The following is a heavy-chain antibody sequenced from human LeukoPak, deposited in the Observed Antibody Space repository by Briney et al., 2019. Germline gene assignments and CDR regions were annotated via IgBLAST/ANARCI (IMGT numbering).Heavy chain of an antibody. CDR2: INHSGST. D-gene: IGHD5-12*01. V-gene: IGHV4-34*01. Sequence: SETLSLTCAVYGGSFSGYYWSWIRQPPGKGLEWIGEINHSGSTNYNPSLKSRVTISVDTSKNQFSLKLSSVTAADTAVYYCARDRRLMDLTRGFMAWFDPWGQGTLVTVSS. CDR3: ARDRRLMDLTRGFMAWFDP. CDR1: GGSFSGYY. J-gene: IGHJ5*02.